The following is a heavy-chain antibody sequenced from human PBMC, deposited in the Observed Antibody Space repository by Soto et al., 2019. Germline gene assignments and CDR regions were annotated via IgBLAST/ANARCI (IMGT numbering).Heavy chain of an antibody. J-gene: IGHJ4*02. Sequence: GGSLRLSCAASGFTFSTYAMSWVRQAPGKGLEWVSAISGSGGSAYYADSVKGRFTNSRDNSKNTLYLQMNSLRAEDTAVYYCAKLAAAGTNYFDYWGQGTLVTVSS. CDR1: GFTFSTYA. CDR2: ISGSGGSA. D-gene: IGHD6-13*01. V-gene: IGHV3-23*01. CDR3: AKLAAAGTNYFDY.